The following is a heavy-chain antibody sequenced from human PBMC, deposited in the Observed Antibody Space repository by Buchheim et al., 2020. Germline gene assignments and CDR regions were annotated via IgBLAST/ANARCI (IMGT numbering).Heavy chain of an antibody. CDR2: IYYSGST. Sequence: QVQLQESGPGLVKPSETLSLTCTVSGGSISSYYWSWIRQPPGKGLEWIGYIYYSGSTNYNPSLKSRVTISVDTSKNQFSLKLSSVTAADTAVYYCARLTGYSSSWTSYYYYYGMDVWGQGTT. V-gene: IGHV4-59*01. D-gene: IGHD6-13*01. CDR3: ARLTGYSSSWTSYYYYYGMDV. CDR1: GGSISSYY. J-gene: IGHJ6*02.